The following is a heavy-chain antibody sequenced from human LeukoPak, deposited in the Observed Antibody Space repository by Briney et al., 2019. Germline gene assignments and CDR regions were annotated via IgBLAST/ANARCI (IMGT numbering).Heavy chain of an antibody. CDR2: IYTSGST. CDR1: GGSISSGSYY. D-gene: IGHD3-16*01. Sequence: SETLSLTCTVSGGSISSGSYYWSWIRQPAGKGLEWIGRIYTSGSTNYNPSLKSRVTISVDTSKNQFSLKLSSVTAADTAVYYCARIIHDSYVDYWGQGTLVTVSS. V-gene: IGHV4-61*02. J-gene: IGHJ4*02. CDR3: ARIIHDSYVDY.